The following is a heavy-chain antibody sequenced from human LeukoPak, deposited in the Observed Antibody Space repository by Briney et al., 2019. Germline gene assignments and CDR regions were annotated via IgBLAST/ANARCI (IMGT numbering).Heavy chain of an antibody. J-gene: IGHJ4*02. V-gene: IGHV3-9*01. D-gene: IGHD3-22*01. CDR1: GFTLDDYA. CDR3: AKASRTGYYQPFDY. Sequence: GGSLRLSCIASGFTLDDYAMHWVRQAPGKGLEWVSGISWNTGTIGYADSVKGRFTISRDNAKKSLYLQMNSLGVGDTALYYCAKASRTGYYQPFDYWGQGTLVTVSS. CDR2: ISWNTGTI.